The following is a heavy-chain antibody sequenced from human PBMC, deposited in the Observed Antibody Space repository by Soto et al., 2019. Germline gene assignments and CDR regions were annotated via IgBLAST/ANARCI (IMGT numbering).Heavy chain of an antibody. Sequence: EVDLLESGGGLVQPGWSLRLSCAASDFTFDGHGMSWVRKAPGKGPEWVSTISPEGFNTHYADSVRGRFIISRDNSRNTVDLHMSSLRVEDTAIYYCVSWVSAHFDYWGQGTPVTVSS. CDR2: ISPEGFNT. V-gene: IGHV3-23*01. CDR1: DFTFDGHG. CDR3: VSWVSAHFDY. J-gene: IGHJ4*02. D-gene: IGHD2-8*01.